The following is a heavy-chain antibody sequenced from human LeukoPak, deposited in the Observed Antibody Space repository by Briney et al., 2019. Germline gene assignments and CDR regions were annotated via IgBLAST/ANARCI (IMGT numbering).Heavy chain of an antibody. CDR3: ARQLRGYSYGYAY. V-gene: IGHV1-69*05. CDR1: GGTFSSYA. J-gene: IGHJ4*02. D-gene: IGHD5-18*01. CDR2: IIPIFGTA. Sequence: SVKVSCKASGGTFSSYAISWVRQAPGQGLEWMGGIIPIFGTANYAQKFQGRVTMTRDTSTSTVYMELSSLRSEDTAVYYCARQLRGYSYGYAYWGQGTLVTVSS.